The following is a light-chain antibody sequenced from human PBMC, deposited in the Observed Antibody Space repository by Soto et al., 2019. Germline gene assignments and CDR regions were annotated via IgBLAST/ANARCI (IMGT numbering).Light chain of an antibody. V-gene: IGKV3-20*01. Sequence: EIVLTQSPGTLSLSAGEGATLSCRTSQNVSSRYLAWYQQKPGQAPRLLIYATSNRATGIPDRFSGSGSGTDFSLTISRLEPEDFAVYYCQQYDTSSYTFGLGTKREIK. CDR3: QQYDTSSYT. CDR1: QNVSSRY. J-gene: IGKJ2*01. CDR2: ATS.